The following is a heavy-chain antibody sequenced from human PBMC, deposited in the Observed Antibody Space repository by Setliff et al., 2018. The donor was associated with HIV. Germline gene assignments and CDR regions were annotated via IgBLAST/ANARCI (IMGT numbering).Heavy chain of an antibody. CDR1: GGSISSHY. D-gene: IGHD3-22*01. CDR2: IYYTGSI. J-gene: IGHJ3*02. Sequence: PSETLSLTCSVSGGSISSHYWSWIRQPPGKELEWIGYIYYTGSINYNPSLKSRVTISVDTSKNQFSLKLSSVTAADTAVYYCARHPDSSGSYRPYDDAFDIWGQGTMVTVSS. CDR3: ARHPDSSGSYRPYDDAFDI. V-gene: IGHV4-59*08.